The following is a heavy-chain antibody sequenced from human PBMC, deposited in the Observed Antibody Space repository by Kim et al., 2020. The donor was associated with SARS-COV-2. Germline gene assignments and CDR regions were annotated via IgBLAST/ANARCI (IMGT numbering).Heavy chain of an antibody. D-gene: IGHD3-16*02. J-gene: IGHJ4*02. V-gene: IGHV3-23*01. CDR2: ISGSGGST. CDR3: AKDPGTITFGGVIVIGAFDY. CDR1: GFTFSSYA. Sequence: GGSLRLSCAASGFTFSSYAMSWVRQAPGKGLECVSAISGSGGSTYYADSVKGRFTISRDNSKNTLYLQMNSLRAEDTAVYYCAKDPGTITFGGVIVIGAFDYWGQGTLVTVSS.